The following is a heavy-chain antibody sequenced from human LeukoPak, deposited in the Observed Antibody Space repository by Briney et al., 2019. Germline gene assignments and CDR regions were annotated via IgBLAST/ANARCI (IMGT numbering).Heavy chain of an antibody. Sequence: GGSLRLSCAASGFIVSSNYMTWVRQAPGKGLEWLSVIYSGGDTYYADSVKGRFTISRDNSKNTLYLQMNSLGAEDTAVYYCARRSGEGYFDCWGQGTLVTVSS. J-gene: IGHJ4*02. CDR3: ARRSGEGYFDC. CDR1: GFIVSSNY. V-gene: IGHV3-66*01. CDR2: IYSGGDT. D-gene: IGHD1-26*01.